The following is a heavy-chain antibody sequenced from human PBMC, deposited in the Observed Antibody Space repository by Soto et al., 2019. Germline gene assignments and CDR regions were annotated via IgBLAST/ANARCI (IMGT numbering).Heavy chain of an antibody. CDR1: GYTFTGYY. CDR2: INPNSGGT. D-gene: IGHD6-19*01. J-gene: IGHJ4*02. Sequence: GASVKVSCKASGYTFTGYYMHWVRQALGQGLEWMGWINPNSGGTNYAQKFQGWVTMTRDTSISTAYMELSRLRSDDTAVYYCARDPLPIAVAGFDYWGQGPLVTVS. V-gene: IGHV1-2*04. CDR3: ARDPLPIAVAGFDY.